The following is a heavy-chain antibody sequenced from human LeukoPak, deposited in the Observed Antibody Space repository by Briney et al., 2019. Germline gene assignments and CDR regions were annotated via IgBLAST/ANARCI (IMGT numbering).Heavy chain of an antibody. D-gene: IGHD4-17*01. CDR2: INPNSGGT. Sequence: ASVKVSCKASGYTFTGYYMNWVRQAPGQGLEWMGWINPNSGGTNYAQKFQGRVTMTRDTSISTAYMELSRLRSDDTAVYYCARVLENDYGDYNWFDPWGQGTLVTVSS. CDR1: GYTFTGYY. CDR3: ARVLENDYGDYNWFDP. J-gene: IGHJ5*02. V-gene: IGHV1-2*02.